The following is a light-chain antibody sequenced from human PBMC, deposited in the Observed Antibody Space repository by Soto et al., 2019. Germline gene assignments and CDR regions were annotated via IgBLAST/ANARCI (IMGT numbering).Light chain of an antibody. J-gene: IGKJ5*01. CDR3: QQYSNWPPIT. Sequence: EIVVTQSPATLSVSPGERATLSCRANEVVTTHLTWYQQKPGQAPRLLIYGASTRAAGNPARFSGSGSGTHFTLTISSVQSEDFAVYYCQQYSNWPPITFGQGTRLEIK. CDR1: EVVTTH. CDR2: GAS. V-gene: IGKV3-15*01.